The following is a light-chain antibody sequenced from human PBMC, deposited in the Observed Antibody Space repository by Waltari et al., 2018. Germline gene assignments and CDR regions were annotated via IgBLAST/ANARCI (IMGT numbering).Light chain of an antibody. Sequence: EVVLTQSPRTLSLSPGERATLACTASQSVGTSLAWYQQKPGQAPRLLIYGASRRATGIPDRFSGSGSGTDFSLTISRLEPEDFAVYYCQHYVRLPATFGQGTKVEV. CDR2: GAS. CDR3: QHYVRLPAT. CDR1: QSVGTS. V-gene: IGKV3-20*01. J-gene: IGKJ1*01.